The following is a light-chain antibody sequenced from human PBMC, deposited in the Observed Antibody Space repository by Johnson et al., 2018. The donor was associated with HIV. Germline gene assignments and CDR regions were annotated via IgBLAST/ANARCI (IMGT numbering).Light chain of an antibody. CDR1: SSNIGKNY. V-gene: IGLV1-51*01. CDR3: GTWDSRLSAGHV. J-gene: IGLJ1*01. CDR2: DNN. Sequence: QSVLTQPPSVSAAPGQKVTISCSGSSSNIGKNYVSWYQHLPGTAPKLLIYDNNKRPSGIPDRFSGSNSGTSATMAIPRLQTGDEADDYCGTWDSRLSAGHVFGSGTKATVL.